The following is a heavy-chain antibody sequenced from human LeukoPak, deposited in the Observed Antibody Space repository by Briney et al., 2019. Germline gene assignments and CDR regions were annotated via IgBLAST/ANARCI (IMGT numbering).Heavy chain of an antibody. CDR2: ISYDGSNK. Sequence: GGSLRLSCAASGFTFSSYAMHWVRQAPGKGLEWVAVISYDGSNKYYADSVKGRFTISRDNSKNTLYLQMNSLRAEDTAVYYCARGAGIAARRIRQFDYWGQGTPVTVSS. J-gene: IGHJ4*02. V-gene: IGHV3-30-3*01. CDR1: GFTFSSYA. CDR3: ARGAGIAARRIRQFDY. D-gene: IGHD6-6*01.